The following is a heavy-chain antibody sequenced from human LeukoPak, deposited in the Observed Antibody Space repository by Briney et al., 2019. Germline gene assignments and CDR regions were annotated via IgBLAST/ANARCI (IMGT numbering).Heavy chain of an antibody. D-gene: IGHD4/OR15-4a*01. V-gene: IGHV4-39*02. CDR1: GGSFSSSSYY. CDR2: IHYNGRT. CDR3: ARDDNGDSNWFDP. Sequence: PSETLSLTCTVSGGSFSSSSYYWDWVRQPPGKGLEWIGAIHYNGRTFYNPSLRSRVTISVDTSKNQLSLKLSSVTTADTAVYYCARDDNGDSNWFDPWGQGTLVTVSS. J-gene: IGHJ5*02.